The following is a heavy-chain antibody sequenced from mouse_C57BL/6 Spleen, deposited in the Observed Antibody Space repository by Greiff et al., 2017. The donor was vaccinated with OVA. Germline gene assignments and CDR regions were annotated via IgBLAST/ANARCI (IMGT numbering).Heavy chain of an antibody. Sequence: QVQLQQPGAELVRPGSSVKLSCKASGYTFTSYWMHWVKQRPIQGLEWIGNIDPSDSATHYNPKFKDKATLTVDTSSSTAYMQLSILTSDDSAFYYCARGEKRGFAHWGQGTLATVSA. J-gene: IGHJ3*01. CDR1: GYTFTSYW. CDR3: ARGEKRGFAH. V-gene: IGHV1-52*01. CDR2: IDPSDSAT.